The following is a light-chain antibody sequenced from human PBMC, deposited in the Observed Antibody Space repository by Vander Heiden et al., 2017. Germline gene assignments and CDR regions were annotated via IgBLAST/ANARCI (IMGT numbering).Light chain of an antibody. Sequence: DIQLTQSPSFLSASVGDRVTITCRASQGISSYLAWFQQKPGIAPKLLIYAASTLEGGVPSRFSGSGSGTEFTLTISSLQPEDFATYYCQQLNSFPLTFGPGTKVDIK. CDR3: QQLNSFPLT. CDR2: AAS. J-gene: IGKJ3*01. V-gene: IGKV1-9*01. CDR1: QGISSY.